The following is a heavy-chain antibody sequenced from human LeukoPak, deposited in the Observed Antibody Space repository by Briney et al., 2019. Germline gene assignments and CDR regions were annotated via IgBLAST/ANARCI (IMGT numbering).Heavy chain of an antibody. CDR1: GGFISSYY. D-gene: IGHD2-15*01. CDR3: ARDRLGYCSGGSCYLGYYFDC. V-gene: IGHV4-4*07. Sequence: SETLSLTCTVSGGFISSYYWSWIRQPAGKGVEWIGRNYTSGSTNYNPSLKSRVTMSVHTSKNQCSLKLSSVTAADTAVYYCARDRLGYCSGGSCYLGYYFDCWGQGTLVTVSS. CDR2: NYTSGST. J-gene: IGHJ4*02.